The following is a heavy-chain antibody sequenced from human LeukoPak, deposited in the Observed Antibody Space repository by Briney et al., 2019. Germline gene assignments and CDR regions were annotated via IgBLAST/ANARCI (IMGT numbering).Heavy chain of an antibody. Sequence: GGSLRLSCATSGFIFPDFGMRWVRQAPGKGLEWVAVTWSDGSDNYSDSVKGRFTISRDNSKDAVSLQMNSLRAGDTAVYYCARDAGGGSGWIDTWGQGILVAVSS. CDR2: TWSDGSDN. J-gene: IGHJ4*02. V-gene: IGHV3-33*01. D-gene: IGHD6-19*01. CDR3: ARDAGGGSGWIDT. CDR1: GFIFPDFG.